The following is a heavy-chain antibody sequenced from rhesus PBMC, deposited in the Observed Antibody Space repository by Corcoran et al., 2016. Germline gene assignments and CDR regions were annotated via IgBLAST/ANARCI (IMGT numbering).Heavy chain of an antibody. CDR3: ARRDF. V-gene: IGHV4-99*01. CDR2: MNNRGST. CDR1: GYSISRGSD. Sequence: QVQLQESGPGLVKPSETLSLPCAASGYSISRGSDWGWIRQPPGKGLEYIGYMNNRGSTYYNPSLKSRVTISKDTSKNQFSLKLSSVTAADTAVYYCARRDFWGQGVLVTVSS. J-gene: IGHJ5-2*01.